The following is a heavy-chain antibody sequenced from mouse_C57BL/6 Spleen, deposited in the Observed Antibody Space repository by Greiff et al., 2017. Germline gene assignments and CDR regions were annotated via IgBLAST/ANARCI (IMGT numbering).Heavy chain of an antibody. CDR2: IYPGSGST. CDR3: ARPYYSNSYYFDY. V-gene: IGHV1-55*01. D-gene: IGHD2-5*01. Sequence: QVQLQQPGAELVKPGASVKMSCKASGYTFTSYWITWVKQRTGQGLEWIGDIYPGSGSTNYNEKFKSKATLTVDTSSSTAYMQLSSLTSEDSAVYYCARPYYSNSYYFDYWGQGTTLTVSS. CDR1: GYTFTSYW. J-gene: IGHJ2*01.